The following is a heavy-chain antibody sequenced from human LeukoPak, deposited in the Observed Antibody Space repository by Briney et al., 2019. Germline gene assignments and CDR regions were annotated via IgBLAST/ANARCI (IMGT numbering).Heavy chain of an antibody. Sequence: SGGSLRLSCAAFRFTISNYWMTWVRQAPGKGLEWVANIKEDGSETHYVDSVKGRFTISRDNAKNSLYLRMNSLRAEDTAVYYCESTIAVGYWGQGTLVTVSS. V-gene: IGHV3-7*01. CDR2: IKEDGSET. D-gene: IGHD1-26*01. CDR1: RFTISNYW. CDR3: ESTIAVGY. J-gene: IGHJ4*02.